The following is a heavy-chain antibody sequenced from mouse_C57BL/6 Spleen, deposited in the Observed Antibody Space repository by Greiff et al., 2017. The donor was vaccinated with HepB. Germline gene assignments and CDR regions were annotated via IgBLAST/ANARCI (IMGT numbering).Heavy chain of an antibody. V-gene: IGHV1-82*01. Sequence: QVQLQQSGPELVKPGASVKISCKASGYAFSSSWMNWVKQRPGKGLEWIGRIYPGDGDTNYNGKFKGKATLTADKSSSTAYMQLSSLTSEDSAVYVCAITTVPLYWYFDVWGTGTTVTVSS. CDR3: AITTVPLYWYFDV. CDR1: GYAFSSSW. D-gene: IGHD1-1*01. J-gene: IGHJ1*03. CDR2: IYPGDGDT.